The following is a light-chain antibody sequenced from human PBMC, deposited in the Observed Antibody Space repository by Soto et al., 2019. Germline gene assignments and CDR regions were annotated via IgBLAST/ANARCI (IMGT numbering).Light chain of an antibody. CDR2: GAF. CDR1: QSVNSN. Sequence: EIVMTQSPATLSVSPGERATLSCRASQSVNSNLAWYQQRPGQAPSLLIYGAFNRATNITARFSGSGSGTVFLLTLTSPQSEDFAIYCCQQYHPRPRTFGQGTKVEIK. CDR3: QQYHPRPRT. V-gene: IGKV3D-15*01. J-gene: IGKJ1*01.